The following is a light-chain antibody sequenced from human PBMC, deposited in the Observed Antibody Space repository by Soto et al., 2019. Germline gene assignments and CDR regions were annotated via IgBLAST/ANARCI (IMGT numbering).Light chain of an antibody. J-gene: IGLJ1*01. CDR2: DVS. CDR3: SAYTSTSTYV. CDR1: SSDVGSYSR. Sequence: QSALTQPPSVSGSPGQSVTISCTGTSSDVGSYSRVSWYQQPPGTAPKLMIYDVSNRPSGVPDRFSGSKSGHTASLTISGLQVEVEADYYCSAYTSTSTYVFGTGTKVTVL. V-gene: IGLV2-18*02.